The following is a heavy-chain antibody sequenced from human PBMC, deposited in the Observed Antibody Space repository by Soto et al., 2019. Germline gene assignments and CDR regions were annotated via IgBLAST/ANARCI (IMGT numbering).Heavy chain of an antibody. D-gene: IGHD6-25*01. CDR2: IYYTGAT. V-gene: IGHV4-4*02. CDR3: ARVFSSGSGWMYYFDF. CDR1: SGSISSGNW. Sequence: QVQLQESGPGLVESSGTLSLTCEVSSGSISSGNWWSWVRQPPGKGLEWIGEIYYTGATNYNPSRKSRVTMTIDKSKDQFPLNLRSATAADTAVYYCARVFSSGSGWMYYFDFWGQGILVSVSS. J-gene: IGHJ4*02.